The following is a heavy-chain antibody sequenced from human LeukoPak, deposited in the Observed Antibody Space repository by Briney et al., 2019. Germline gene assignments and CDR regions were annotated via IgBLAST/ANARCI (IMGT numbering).Heavy chain of an antibody. V-gene: IGHV3-48*03. Sequence: GGSLRLSCAASGFTFSSYEMNWVRQAPGKGLEWVAYISSSGSTIYYADSVKGRFTISRDNAKNSLYLQINSLRAEDTAVYYCAELGITMIGGVWGKGTTVTISS. J-gene: IGHJ6*04. CDR1: GFTFSSYE. CDR3: AELGITMIGGV. CDR2: ISSSGSTI. D-gene: IGHD3-10*02.